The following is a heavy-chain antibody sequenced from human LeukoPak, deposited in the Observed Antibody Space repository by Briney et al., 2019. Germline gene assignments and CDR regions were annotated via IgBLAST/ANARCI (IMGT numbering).Heavy chain of an antibody. CDR1: GFTFSSYA. CDR2: ISYDGSNK. V-gene: IGHV3-30*04. D-gene: IGHD6-19*01. CDR3: ARDVGYSSGWYGANFDY. J-gene: IGHJ4*02. Sequence: SGGSLRLSCAASGFTFSSYAMHWVRQAPGKGLEWVAVISYDGSNKYYADSVKGRFTISRDNSKNTLYLQMNSLRAEDTAVYYCARDVGYSSGWYGANFDYWGQGTLVTVSS.